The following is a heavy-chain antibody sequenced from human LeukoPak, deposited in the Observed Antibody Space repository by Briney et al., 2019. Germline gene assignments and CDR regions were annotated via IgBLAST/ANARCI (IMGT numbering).Heavy chain of an antibody. CDR2: ISYDGSNK. D-gene: IGHD6-19*01. CDR3: AKDGRVAVAGSLSYFDY. J-gene: IGHJ4*02. V-gene: IGHV3-30*18. CDR1: GFTFSSYG. Sequence: GGSLRLSCAASGFTFSSYGMHWVRQAPGKGLEWVAVISYDGSNKYYADCVKGRFTISRDNSKNTLYLQMNSLRAEDTAVYYCAKDGRVAVAGSLSYFDYWGQGTLVTVSS.